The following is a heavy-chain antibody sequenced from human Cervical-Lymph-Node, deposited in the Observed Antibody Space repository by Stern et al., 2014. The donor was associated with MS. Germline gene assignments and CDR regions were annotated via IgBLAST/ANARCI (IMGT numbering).Heavy chain of an antibody. J-gene: IGHJ4*02. CDR1: GDTYA. Sequence: VQLVESGAEVRKHGSSVQVSCKASGDTYAINWVRQAPGQGLEWMGGIVPVLHSSNYAPKFQGRVTSTADTSTNTVYMELNSLKSQDTAIYYCATLGGLKYGYFEYWGQGPLVTFPS. CDR2: IVPVLHSS. D-gene: IGHD3-10*01. CDR3: ATLGGLKYGYFEY. V-gene: IGHV1-69*06.